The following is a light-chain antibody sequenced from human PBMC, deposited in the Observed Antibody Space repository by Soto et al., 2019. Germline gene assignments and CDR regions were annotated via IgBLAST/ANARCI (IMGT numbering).Light chain of an antibody. CDR1: QSISSW. CDR3: QQYNSYSPWT. V-gene: IGKV1-5*01. J-gene: IGKJ1*01. Sequence: DIPMTQSPSPLSASVGDRVTITCRASQSISSWLAWYQQKPGKAPKLLIYDASSLESGVPSRFSGSGSGTEFTLTISSLQPDDVATYYCQQYNSYSPWTVSQGTKVESK. CDR2: DAS.